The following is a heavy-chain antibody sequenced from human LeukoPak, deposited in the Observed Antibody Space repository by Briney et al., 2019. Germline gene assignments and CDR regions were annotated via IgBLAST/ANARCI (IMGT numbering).Heavy chain of an antibody. D-gene: IGHD3-16*01. Sequence: ASVKVSCKASGYTFTSYGISWVRQAPGQGLEWMGCISAYNGDTNYAQTLQGRVTMTTDTSTTTVYMELRSLRSDDTAMYFCVRATAGDVDYWGQGTLVTVSS. CDR1: GYTFTSYG. V-gene: IGHV1-18*04. CDR2: ISAYNGDT. J-gene: IGHJ4*02. CDR3: VRATAGDVDY.